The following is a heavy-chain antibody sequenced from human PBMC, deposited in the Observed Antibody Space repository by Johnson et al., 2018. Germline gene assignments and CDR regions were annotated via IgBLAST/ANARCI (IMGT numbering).Heavy chain of an antibody. V-gene: IGHV3-49*05. CDR1: GFTFGDYA. CDR3: AKDLFDDRSGYNGWGHGIYGMDV. CDR2: IRSKAYGGTT. Sequence: VQLVQSGGGLVKPGRSLRLSCTASGFTFGDYAMSWFRQAPGKGLEWVGFIRSKAYGGTTEYAASVKGRFTIPRDDSKSIAYLQMNSLRAEDTAGYYCAKDLFDDRSGYNGWGHGIYGMDVWGQGTTVTVSS. D-gene: IGHD3-22*01. J-gene: IGHJ6*02.